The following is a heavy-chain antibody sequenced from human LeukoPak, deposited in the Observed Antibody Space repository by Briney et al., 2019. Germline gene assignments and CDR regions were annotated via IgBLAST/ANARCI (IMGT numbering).Heavy chain of an antibody. CDR1: GFSFSSYW. V-gene: IGHV3-74*01. CDR3: ARGLYSSSSRTPIAVDY. Sequence: GGSLRLSCAASGFSFSSYWMHWVRQAPGKGLVWVSRIKTDGSSATYADSVKGRFTISRDNAKNTLYLQMSSLRAEDTAVYYCARGLYSSSSRTPIAVDYWGQGTLVTVSS. CDR2: IKTDGSSA. D-gene: IGHD6-6*01. J-gene: IGHJ4*02.